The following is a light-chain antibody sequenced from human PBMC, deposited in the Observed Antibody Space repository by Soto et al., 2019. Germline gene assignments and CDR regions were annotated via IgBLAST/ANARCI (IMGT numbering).Light chain of an antibody. V-gene: IGKV3-15*01. CDR1: QSVATN. Sequence: VMRQSPATLSVSPGERVTLSCRASQSVATNLAWYQQRPGQAPRLLIYGASKRAIGLPARFSGSGSGTEFTLTISSLQSEDFAVYYCQQYNDWPQTLGQGTKVDI. CDR2: GAS. CDR3: QQYNDWPQT. J-gene: IGKJ1*01.